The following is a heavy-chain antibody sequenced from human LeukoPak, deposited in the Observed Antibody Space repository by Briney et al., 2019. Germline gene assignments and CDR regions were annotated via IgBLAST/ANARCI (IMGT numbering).Heavy chain of an antibody. D-gene: IGHD4-17*01. Sequence: GGSLRLSCAASGFSFISYGVHWVRQAPGKGLEWVGVISDDGRRKDYADSVKGRFTISRDNSKDTLYLQMNSLRAEDTAVYYCAKRTSDYGDYVSYFDYWGQGTLVTVSS. CDR3: AKRTSDYGDYVSYFDY. CDR2: ISDDGRRK. J-gene: IGHJ4*02. CDR1: GFSFISYG. V-gene: IGHV3-30*18.